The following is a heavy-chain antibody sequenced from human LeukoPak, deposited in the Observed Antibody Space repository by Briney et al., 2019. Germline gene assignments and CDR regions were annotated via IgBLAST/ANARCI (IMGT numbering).Heavy chain of an antibody. CDR2: IYNSGST. D-gene: IGHD6-13*01. Sequence: TSETLSLTCSVSGGSISSSTYDCGWLRQPPGKGLEWTGNIYNSGSTYYNPSLKRRVTISVDTSKNQFSLKLSSVTAADTAVYYWARQAYSSNLGWFDPWGQGTLVTVSS. V-gene: IGHV4-39*01. J-gene: IGHJ5*02. CDR1: GGSISSSTYD. CDR3: ARQAYSSNLGWFDP.